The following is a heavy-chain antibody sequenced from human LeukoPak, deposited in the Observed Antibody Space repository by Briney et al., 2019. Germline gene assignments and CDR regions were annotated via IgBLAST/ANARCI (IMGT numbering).Heavy chain of an antibody. CDR3: ARSKVPATGNWFYP. V-gene: IGHV4-34*01. CDR2: INHSGST. Sequence: SETLSLTCAVYGGSFSGYYWSWIRQPPGKGLEWIGEINHSGSTNYNPSLKSRVTISVDTSKSQFSLKLSSVTAADTAVYYCARSKVPATGNWFYPWGQGTLVTVSS. D-gene: IGHD2-21*02. CDR1: GGSFSGYY. J-gene: IGHJ5*02.